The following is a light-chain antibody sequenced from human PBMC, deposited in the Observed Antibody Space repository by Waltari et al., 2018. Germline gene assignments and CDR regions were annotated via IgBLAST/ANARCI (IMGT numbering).Light chain of an antibody. J-gene: IGLJ2*01. CDR1: KLGDNI. CDR2: RDT. V-gene: IGLV3-1*01. Sequence: SYEVTQPPSVSVSPGQTASITCPGDKLGDNIVYWYHQKPGPSPVLVIYRDTNRPSGIPERFSGSNSGNTATLTIGGTQTMDEADYYCQAWDTTTVVFGGGTRLTVL. CDR3: QAWDTTTVV.